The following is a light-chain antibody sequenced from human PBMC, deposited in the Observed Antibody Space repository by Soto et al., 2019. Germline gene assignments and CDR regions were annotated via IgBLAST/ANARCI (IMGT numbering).Light chain of an antibody. V-gene: IGKV3-20*01. CDR1: QSVSSHY. CDR3: QQYGSSPTWT. J-gene: IGKJ1*01. CDR2: GAS. Sequence: EIVLTQSPGTLSLSPGEGATLSCRASQSVSSHYLAWDQQKPGQAPRLLVYGASNRATGIPDRFSGSGSGTDFTLTIRRLEPEDFAVYYCQQYGSSPTWTFGQGTKVEIK.